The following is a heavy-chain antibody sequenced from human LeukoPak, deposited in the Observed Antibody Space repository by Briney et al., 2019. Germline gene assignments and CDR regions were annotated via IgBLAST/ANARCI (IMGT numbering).Heavy chain of an antibody. CDR3: ARELFLEWLSCNWFDP. CDR1: GYTFTSYD. Sequence: SVKVSCKASGYTFTSYDINWVRQATGQGLEWMGRIIPILGIANYAQKFQGRVTITADKSTSTAYMELSSLRSEDTAVYYCARELFLEWLSCNWFDPWGQGTLVTVSS. D-gene: IGHD3-3*01. V-gene: IGHV1-69*04. J-gene: IGHJ5*02. CDR2: IIPILGIA.